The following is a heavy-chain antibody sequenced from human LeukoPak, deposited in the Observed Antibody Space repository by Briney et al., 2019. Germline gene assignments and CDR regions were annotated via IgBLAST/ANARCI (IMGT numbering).Heavy chain of an antibody. CDR3: ASGSYGGAFDI. D-gene: IGHD1-26*01. Sequence: ASVKVSCKASGGTFSSYAISWVRQAPGQGLEWMGWISAYNGNTNYAQKLQGRVTMTTETSTTTAYMEVRSLRSDDTAVYYCASGSYGGAFDIWGQGTMVTVSS. J-gene: IGHJ3*02. CDR2: ISAYNGNT. V-gene: IGHV1-18*01. CDR1: GGTFSSYA.